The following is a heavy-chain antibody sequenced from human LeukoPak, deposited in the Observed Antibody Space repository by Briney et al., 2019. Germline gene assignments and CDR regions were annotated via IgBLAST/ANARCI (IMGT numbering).Heavy chain of an antibody. J-gene: IGHJ4*02. Sequence: SQTLSLTCTVSGGSISSGDYYWRWIRQPPGKGLEWIGYIYYSGTTYYNPSLKSRVTISVDTSKNQFSLKLSSVTAADTAVYYCARSWEYYDSSGYQGDSGFDYWGQGTLVTVSS. CDR2: IYYSGTT. CDR3: ARSWEYYDSSGYQGDSGFDY. V-gene: IGHV4-30-4*08. D-gene: IGHD3-22*01. CDR1: GGSISSGDYY.